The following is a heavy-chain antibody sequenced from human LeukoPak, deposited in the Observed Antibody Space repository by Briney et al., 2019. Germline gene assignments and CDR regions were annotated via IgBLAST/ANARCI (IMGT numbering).Heavy chain of an antibody. D-gene: IGHD6-19*01. CDR3: ARHQTRPYSSGWYGFDY. Sequence: SETLSLTCAVSGGSISSSNWWSWVRQPPGKGLEWIGEIYHSGSTNYNPSLKSRVTISVDKSKNQFSLKLSSVTAADTAVYYCARHQTRPYSSGWYGFDYWGQGTLVTVSS. V-gene: IGHV4-4*02. CDR1: GGSISSSNW. CDR2: IYHSGST. J-gene: IGHJ4*02.